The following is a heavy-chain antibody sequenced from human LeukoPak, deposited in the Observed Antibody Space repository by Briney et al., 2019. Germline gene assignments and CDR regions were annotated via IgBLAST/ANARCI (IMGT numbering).Heavy chain of an antibody. CDR3: ARAYSGYDFFDY. CDR1: GGTFSSYA. J-gene: IGHJ4*02. V-gene: IGHV1-69*13. D-gene: IGHD5-12*01. CDR2: IIPIFGTA. Sequence: VASVKVSCKASGGTFSSYAISWVRQAPGQGLEWMGGIIPIFGTANYAQKFQGRVTITADESTSTAYMEVSSLRSEDTAVYYCARAYSGYDFFDYWGQGILVTVSS.